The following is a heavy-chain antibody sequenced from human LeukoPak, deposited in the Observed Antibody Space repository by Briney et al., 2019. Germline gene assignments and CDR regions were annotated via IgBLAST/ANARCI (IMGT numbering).Heavy chain of an antibody. J-gene: IGHJ3*02. CDR1: GYTFTSYD. D-gene: IGHD1-26*01. CDR3: ARVSHSGSLDMHFDI. Sequence: ASVKVSCKASGYTFTSYDINWVRQATGQGPEWMGWMNPNSGNTGYAQKFQGRVTITRNTSISTAYMELSSLRSEDTAVYYCARVSHSGSLDMHFDIWGQGTMVTVSS. CDR2: MNPNSGNT. V-gene: IGHV1-8*03.